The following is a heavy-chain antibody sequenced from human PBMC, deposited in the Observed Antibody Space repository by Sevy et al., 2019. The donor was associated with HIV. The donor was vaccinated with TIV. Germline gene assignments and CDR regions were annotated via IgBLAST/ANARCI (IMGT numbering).Heavy chain of an antibody. Sequence: GGSLRLSCAASGFTFSSYDMHWVRQATGKGLEWVSAIGTAGDTYYPGSVRGRFTISRENAKNSLYLQMNSLRAGDTPVYYCARGIPGKYQLLVGMDVWGQGTTVTVSS. V-gene: IGHV3-13*01. J-gene: IGHJ6*02. D-gene: IGHD2-2*01. CDR3: ARGIPGKYQLLVGMDV. CDR2: IGTAGDT. CDR1: GFTFSSYD.